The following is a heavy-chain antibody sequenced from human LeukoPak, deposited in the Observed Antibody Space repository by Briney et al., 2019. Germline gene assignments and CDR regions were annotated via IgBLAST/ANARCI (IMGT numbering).Heavy chain of an antibody. CDR3: ARDEVTVASSPSYWFFAL. J-gene: IGHJ2*01. D-gene: IGHD2-15*01. CDR1: GFTFSSYT. Sequence: GGSLRLSCAASGFTFSSYTMNWVRQAPGKGLEWVSSISGSSAYIFSADSMKGRFTISRDNAKNSLYLQINSLRAEDTAICYCARDEVTVASSPSYWFFALWGRGTLVTVSS. CDR2: ISGSSAYI. V-gene: IGHV3-21*06.